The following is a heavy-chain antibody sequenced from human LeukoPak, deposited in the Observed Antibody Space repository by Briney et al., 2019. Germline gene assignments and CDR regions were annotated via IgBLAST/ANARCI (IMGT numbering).Heavy chain of an antibody. J-gene: IGHJ4*02. CDR3: ARDREFGY. V-gene: IGHV4-59*01. D-gene: IGHD3-10*01. Sequence: PSETLSLTCTVSGGSISNYYWSWIRQPPGEGLEWIGYIYNGGNTDYNPFLKSRVTISVDTSKNQFSLTLNSVTDADTAVYYCARDREFGYWGQGTLVTVSS. CDR2: IYNGGNT. CDR1: GGSISNYY.